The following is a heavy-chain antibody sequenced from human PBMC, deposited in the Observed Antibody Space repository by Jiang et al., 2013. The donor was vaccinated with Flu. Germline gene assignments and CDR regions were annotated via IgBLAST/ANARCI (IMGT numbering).Heavy chain of an antibody. D-gene: IGHD3-22*01. CDR2: ISGSGGST. V-gene: IGHV3-23*01. Sequence: EVQLLESGGGLVQPGGSLRLSCVASGFTFNSYAMSWVRQAPGKGLEWVSAISGSGGSTYYADSVKGRFTISRDNSKNTLYLQMNSLRAEDTAVYYCNRITMIVVHYGMDVWGQGTTVTVSS. CDR3: NRITMIVVHYGMDV. CDR1: GFTFNSYA. J-gene: IGHJ6*02.